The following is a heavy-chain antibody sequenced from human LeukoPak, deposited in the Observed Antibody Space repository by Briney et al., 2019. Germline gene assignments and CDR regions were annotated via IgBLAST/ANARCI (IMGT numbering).Heavy chain of an antibody. V-gene: IGHV3-23*01. CDR3: AKDGWLLNYFDY. CDR1: GFTFTSYA. D-gene: IGHD5-12*01. CDR2: ISDSGGST. J-gene: IGHJ4*02. Sequence: GGSLRLSCAASGFTFTSYAMTWVRQAPGKGLEWVSAISDSGGSTYYADSVKGRFTISRDNSKNTLYLQMDSLRAEDTAVYYCAKDGWLLNYFDYWGQGTLVTVSS.